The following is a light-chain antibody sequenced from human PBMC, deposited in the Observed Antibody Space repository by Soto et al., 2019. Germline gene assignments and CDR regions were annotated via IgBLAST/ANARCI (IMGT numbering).Light chain of an antibody. CDR3: QHYNGYPIT. CDR1: QSISIW. V-gene: IGKV1-5*03. Sequence: DIQMTQSPSTLSASVGDRVTITCRASQSISIWLAWYQQKPGRAPKVPIYKTSTLESGVPSRFSGSGSGTEFTLTVSSLQPDDVATYYCQHYNGYPITFGGGTKVEIK. J-gene: IGKJ4*01. CDR2: KTS.